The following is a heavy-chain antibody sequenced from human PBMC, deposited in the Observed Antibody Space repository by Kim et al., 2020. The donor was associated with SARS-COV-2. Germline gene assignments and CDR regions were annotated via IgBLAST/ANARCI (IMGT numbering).Heavy chain of an antibody. Sequence: SETLSLTCAVYGGSFSGYYWSWIRQPPGKGLEWIGEINHSGSTNYNPSLKSRVTTSVDTSKNQFFLKLISVTAADTAVYYCASYYYYDSSGYDYWGQG. CDR1: GGSFSGYY. D-gene: IGHD3-22*01. J-gene: IGHJ4*02. CDR2: INHSGST. CDR3: ASYYYYDSSGYDY. V-gene: IGHV4-34*01.